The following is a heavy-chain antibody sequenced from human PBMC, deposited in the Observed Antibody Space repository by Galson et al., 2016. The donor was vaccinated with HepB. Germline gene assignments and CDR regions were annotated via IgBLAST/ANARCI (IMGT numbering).Heavy chain of an antibody. CDR2: ISGDGSRV. V-gene: IGHV3-74*01. CDR3: ARDFSSYYEYFDL. Sequence: SLRLSCAASGFAFTTYWMNWVRQAPGKGLVWVSRISGDGSRVNYADFVKGRVTLSRDNAKNTLYLQMNSLRAEDTAVYYCARDFSSYYEYFDLWGQGTLVTVSS. D-gene: IGHD3-22*01. CDR1: GFAFTTYW. J-gene: IGHJ4*02.